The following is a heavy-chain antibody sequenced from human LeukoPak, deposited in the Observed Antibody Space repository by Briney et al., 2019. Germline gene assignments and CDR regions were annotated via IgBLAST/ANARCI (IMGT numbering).Heavy chain of an antibody. D-gene: IGHD1-26*01. Sequence: ASVKVSCKASGGTFSSHAISWVRQAPGQGLEWMGGIIPIFGTANYAQKFQGRVTITADESTSTAYMELSSLRSEDTAVYYCARRPSGSYYIGTAFDIWGQGTMVTVSS. J-gene: IGHJ3*02. CDR2: IIPIFGTA. CDR3: ARRPSGSYYIGTAFDI. CDR1: GGTFSSHA. V-gene: IGHV1-69*13.